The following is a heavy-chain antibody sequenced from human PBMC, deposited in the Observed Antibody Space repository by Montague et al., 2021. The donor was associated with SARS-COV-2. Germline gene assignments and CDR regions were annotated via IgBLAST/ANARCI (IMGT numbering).Heavy chain of an antibody. CDR2: ISWDDDK. Sequence: PALVKPTQTLTLTCTFSGFSLSTSGVGVGWIRPPPGKALEWLALISWDDDKRYSPSLKPKPIIAKHTSKNKMVLTMANMDPVHTGTYYCPHRHARHYDINAYLWSPFDYWGQGTLVTVSS. CDR1: GFSLSTSGVG. J-gene: IGHJ4*02. CDR3: PHRHARHYDINAYLWSPFDY. D-gene: IGHD3-22*01. V-gene: IGHV2-5*02.